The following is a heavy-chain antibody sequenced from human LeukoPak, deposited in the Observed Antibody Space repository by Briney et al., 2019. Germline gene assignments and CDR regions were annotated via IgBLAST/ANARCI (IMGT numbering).Heavy chain of an antibody. Sequence: SETLSLTCAVYGGSFSGYYWSWIRQPPGKGLEWIGEIYHSGSTNYNPSLKSRVTISVDKSKNQFSLKLSSVTAADTAVYYCARFDYGSGSYLMNYFDYWGQGTLVTVSS. V-gene: IGHV4-34*01. CDR1: GGSFSGYY. CDR3: ARFDYGSGSYLMNYFDY. J-gene: IGHJ4*02. D-gene: IGHD3-10*01. CDR2: IYHSGST.